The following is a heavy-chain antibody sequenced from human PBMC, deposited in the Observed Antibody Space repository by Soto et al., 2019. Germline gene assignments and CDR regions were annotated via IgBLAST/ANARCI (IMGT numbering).Heavy chain of an antibody. CDR2: TYYRSKWYY. V-gene: IGHV6-1*01. D-gene: IGHD5-12*01. CDR1: GDSVSIYSGA. J-gene: IGHJ4*02. Sequence: HVQLQQSGPGLVKPSQTLSLTCVISGDSVSIYSGAWNWIRQSPSRGLEWLGRTYYRSKWYYDYAESVKSRIIISVDTTKNQLSLQLNSVTPEDAAVYYCANDHGYSLDYWGQGIQVTVS. CDR3: ANDHGYSLDY.